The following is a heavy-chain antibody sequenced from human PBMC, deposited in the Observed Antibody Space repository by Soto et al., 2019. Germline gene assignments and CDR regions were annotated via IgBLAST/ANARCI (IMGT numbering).Heavy chain of an antibody. CDR2: TYYRSRFFS. Sequence: SQTLSLTCAISGHSVSSYSAAWNWIRQSPSGGLEWLGRTYYRSRFFSDYAESVKSRIIINPDTSKNQFSLQLKSVTPEDTAVYYCVRDRYSSSGWFDPWGQGTLVTVSS. CDR3: VRDRYSSSGWFDP. J-gene: IGHJ5*02. V-gene: IGHV6-1*01. CDR1: GHSVSSYSAA. D-gene: IGHD3-10*01.